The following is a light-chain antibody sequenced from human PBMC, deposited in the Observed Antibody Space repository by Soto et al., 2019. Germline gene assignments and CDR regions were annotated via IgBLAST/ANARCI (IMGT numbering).Light chain of an antibody. V-gene: IGKV3D-15*02. CDR2: GAS. CDR3: QQYGDSPLT. Sequence: EIVMTQSPATLSVSPGERATLSCRASQSVSSNLAWYQQKPGQAPRLLIYGASTRAAAVPDRFTGSGSGTDFALTISRLEPEDFGVYYCQQYGDSPLTSGPGTKVDIK. J-gene: IGKJ3*01. CDR1: QSVSSN.